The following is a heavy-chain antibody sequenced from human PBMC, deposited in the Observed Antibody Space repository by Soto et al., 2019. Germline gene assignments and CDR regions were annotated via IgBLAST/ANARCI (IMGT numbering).Heavy chain of an antibody. CDR2: IGTAGDT. Sequence: EVQLVESGGGLVQPGGSLRLSCAASGFTFSSYDMHWVRQATGKGLEWVSAIGTAGDTYYPGYVKGRFTISRENAKNSLYLQMNSLRAGDTAVYYCARGSIFGVVIPSPDAFDIWGQGTMVTVSS. J-gene: IGHJ3*02. V-gene: IGHV3-13*01. CDR1: GFTFSSYD. D-gene: IGHD3-3*01. CDR3: ARGSIFGVVIPSPDAFDI.